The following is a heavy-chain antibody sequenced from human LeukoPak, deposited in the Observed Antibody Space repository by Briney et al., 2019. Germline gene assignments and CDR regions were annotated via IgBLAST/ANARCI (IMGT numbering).Heavy chain of an antibody. CDR3: AIADFWSGYPYYYYMDV. D-gene: IGHD3-3*01. J-gene: IGHJ6*03. CDR2: MNPNSGNT. V-gene: IGHV1-8*03. Sequence: ASVKVSCKASGYTFTSYDINWVRQATGQGLEWMGSMNPNSGNTGYAQKFQGRVTITRNTSISTAYMELSSLRSEDTAVYYCAIADFWSGYPYYYYMDVWGEGTTVTVSS. CDR1: GYTFTSYD.